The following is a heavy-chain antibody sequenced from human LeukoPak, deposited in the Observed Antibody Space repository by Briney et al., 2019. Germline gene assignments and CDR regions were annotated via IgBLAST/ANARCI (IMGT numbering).Heavy chain of an antibody. Sequence: NPGGSLRLSCAASGFTFSDYYMSWIRQAPGKGLEWVSYISSSSSYTNYADSVKGRFTISRDNAKNSLYLQMNSLRAEDTAVYYCARGDYYDSSGYDYFDYWGQGTLFTVSS. V-gene: IGHV3-11*05. CDR3: ARGDYYDSSGYDYFDY. J-gene: IGHJ4*02. CDR1: GFTFSDYY. CDR2: ISSSSSYT. D-gene: IGHD3-22*01.